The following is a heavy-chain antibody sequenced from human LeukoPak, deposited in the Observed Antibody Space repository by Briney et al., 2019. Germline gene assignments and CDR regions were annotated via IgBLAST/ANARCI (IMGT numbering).Heavy chain of an antibody. D-gene: IGHD1-26*01. Sequence: GGSLRLSCAASGFTFSNYWMSWVRQAPGKGLEWVSVIYSGGSTYYADSVKGRFTISRHNSKNTLYLQMNSLRAGDTAVYYCARDPRGSYEFDSWGQGTLDTVSS. CDR3: ARDPRGSYEFDS. V-gene: IGHV3-53*04. CDR1: GFTFSNYW. J-gene: IGHJ4*02. CDR2: IYSGGST.